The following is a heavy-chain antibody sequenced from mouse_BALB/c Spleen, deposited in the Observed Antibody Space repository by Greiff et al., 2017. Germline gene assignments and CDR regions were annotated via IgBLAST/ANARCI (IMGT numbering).Heavy chain of an antibody. V-gene: IGHV2-6-7*01. J-gene: IGHJ4*01. CDR3: ARDKDHDAMDY. CDR2: IWGDGST. Sequence: QVQLKESGPGLVAPSQSLSITCTVSGFSLPGYGVNWVRQPPGKGLEWLGMIWGDGSTDYNSALKSRLSISKDNSKSQVFLKMNSLQTDDTARYYCARDKDHDAMDYWGQGTSVTVSS. CDR1: GFSLPGYG.